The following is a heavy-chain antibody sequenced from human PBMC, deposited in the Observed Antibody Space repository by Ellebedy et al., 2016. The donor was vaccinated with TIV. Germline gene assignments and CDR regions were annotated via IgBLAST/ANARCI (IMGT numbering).Heavy chain of an antibody. J-gene: IGHJ4*02. Sequence: MPSETLSLTCTVSGGSISSSSYYWGWIRQPPGKGLEWIGSIYYSGSTYYNPSLKSRVTISVDTSKNQFSLKLSSVTAADTAVYYCARQDRFSSVGAYLDYWGQGTLVTVSS. CDR3: ARQDRFSSVGAYLDY. V-gene: IGHV4-39*01. D-gene: IGHD1-26*01. CDR1: GGSISSSSYY. CDR2: IYYSGST.